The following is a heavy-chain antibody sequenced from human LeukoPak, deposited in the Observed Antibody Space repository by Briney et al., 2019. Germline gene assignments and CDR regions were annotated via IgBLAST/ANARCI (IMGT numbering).Heavy chain of an antibody. J-gene: IGHJ4*02. CDR3: AGIQLWTSLRLWRGYYFDY. CDR2: IYYSGST. V-gene: IGHV4-39*07. D-gene: IGHD5-18*01. CDR1: GGSISSSSYY. Sequence: SETLSLTCTVSGGSISSSSYYWGWIRQPPGKGLEWIGSIYYSGSTYYNPSLKSRVTISVDTSKNQFSLKLSSVTAADTAVYYCAGIQLWTSLRLWRGYYFDYWGQGTLVTVSS.